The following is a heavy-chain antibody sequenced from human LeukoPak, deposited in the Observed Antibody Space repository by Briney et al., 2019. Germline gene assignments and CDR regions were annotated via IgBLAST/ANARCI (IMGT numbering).Heavy chain of an antibody. CDR1: GGSISSTSYY. J-gene: IGHJ4*02. Sequence: SETLSLTCTVSGGSISSTSYYWGWIRQPPGKGLEWIGSISYSGSTYYNPSLQSRVTISVDTSKNQFFLKLNSVTAADTAVYYCHKAYKAGGYSGLWHLFDYWGQGTLVTVSS. CDR3: HKAYKAGGYSGLWHLFDY. V-gene: IGHV4-39*01. CDR2: ISYSGST. D-gene: IGHD4-23*01.